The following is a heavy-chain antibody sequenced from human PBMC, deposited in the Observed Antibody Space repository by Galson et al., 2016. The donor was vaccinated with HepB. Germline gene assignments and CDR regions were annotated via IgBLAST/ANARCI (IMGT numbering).Heavy chain of an antibody. CDR1: GFSFSTYT. Sequence: SLRLSCAASGFSFSTYTMNWVRQAPGKGLERISYISSSSAYVDYADSVKGRFTISRENAKNSLYLQMNSLRAEDTAVYYCARDRSRFSSGYYTGARDVFAVWGQGTVVTVSS. V-gene: IGHV3-21*01. CDR3: ARDRSRFSSGYYTGARDVFAV. CDR2: ISSSSAYV. D-gene: IGHD3-3*01. J-gene: IGHJ3*01.